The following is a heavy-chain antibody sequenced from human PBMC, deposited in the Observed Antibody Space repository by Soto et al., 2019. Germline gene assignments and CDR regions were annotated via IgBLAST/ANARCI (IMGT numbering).Heavy chain of an antibody. CDR2: IYYSGST. J-gene: IGHJ5*02. CDR3: ARAIGGLPYNWFDP. Sequence: PSETLSLTCTVSGGSISSSSYYWGWIRQPPGKGLEWIGSIYYSGSTYYNPSLKSRVTISVDTSKNQFSLKLSSVTAADTAVYYCARAIGGLPYNWFDPWGQGTLVTVTS. V-gene: IGHV4-39*01. D-gene: IGHD3-10*01. CDR1: GGSISSSSYY.